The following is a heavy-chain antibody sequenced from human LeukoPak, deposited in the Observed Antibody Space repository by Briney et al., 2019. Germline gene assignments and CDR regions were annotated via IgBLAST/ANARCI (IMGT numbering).Heavy chain of an antibody. CDR3: ARDLSSSSTAYFHH. Sequence: GALRLSCAASGFTFSSYSMNWVRQAPGKGLEWVSSISSSSRYIYYADSVKGRFTISRDNAQDSLYLQMNSLRAEDTAVYYCARDLSSSSTAYFHHWGQGTLVTVSS. J-gene: IGHJ1*01. CDR1: GFTFSSYS. V-gene: IGHV3-21*01. CDR2: ISSSSRYI. D-gene: IGHD6-6*01.